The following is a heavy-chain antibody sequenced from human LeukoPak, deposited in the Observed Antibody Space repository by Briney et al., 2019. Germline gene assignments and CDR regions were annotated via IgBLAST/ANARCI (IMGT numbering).Heavy chain of an antibody. V-gene: IGHV4-34*01. CDR2: INHSGST. Sequence: TSETLSLTCAVYGGSFSGYYRSWIRQPPGKGLEWIGEINHSGSTNYNPSLKSRVTISVDTSKNQFSLKLSSVTAADTAVYYCARRSGGDWGSFDYWGQGTLVTVSS. J-gene: IGHJ4*02. D-gene: IGHD2-21*02. CDR1: GGSFSGYY. CDR3: ARRSGGDWGSFDY.